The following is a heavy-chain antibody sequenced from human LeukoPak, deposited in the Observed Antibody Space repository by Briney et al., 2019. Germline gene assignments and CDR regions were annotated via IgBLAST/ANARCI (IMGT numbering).Heavy chain of an antibody. V-gene: IGHV1-46*01. J-gene: IGHJ4*02. CDR3: ASANDGGYSYDS. CDR1: GYTFTSYY. Sequence: ASVKVSCKASGYTFTSYYMHWVRQAPGQGLEWMGIINPSGGSTSYAQKFQGRVTMTRDTSISTAYMELSRLRSDDTAVYYCASANDGGYSYDSWGQGTLVTVSS. D-gene: IGHD5-18*01. CDR2: INPSGGST.